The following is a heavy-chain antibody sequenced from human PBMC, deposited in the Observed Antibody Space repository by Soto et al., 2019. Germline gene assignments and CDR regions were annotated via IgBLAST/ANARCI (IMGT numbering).Heavy chain of an antibody. CDR3: AKENRRGYCSGGICYGYFDY. D-gene: IGHD2-15*01. CDR1: GFTFSNYA. V-gene: IGHV3-23*01. CDR2: ISGSGDST. J-gene: IGHJ4*02. Sequence: EVQLLESGGGLVQPGGSLRLSCTASGFTFSNYAMSWVRQAPGKGLEWVSTISGSGDSTNYADSVKGQFAISRDNSNNMLYVQMDSLRVEDTAVYYCAKENRRGYCSGGICYGYFDYWGQGTLVNVSS.